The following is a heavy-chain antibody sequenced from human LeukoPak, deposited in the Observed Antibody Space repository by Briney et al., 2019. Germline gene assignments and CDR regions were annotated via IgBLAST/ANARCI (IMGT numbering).Heavy chain of an antibody. CDR2: IYHSGSA. J-gene: IGHJ5*02. V-gene: IGHV4-30-2*01. D-gene: IGHD2-8*01. Sequence: PSETLSLTCAVSGGSISSGGYSWSWIRQPPGKGLEWIGYIYHSGSAYYNPSLKSRVTISLYRSENQFSLKLSSVTAADTAVYYCARDQSFNGLGWFDLWGQGTLVTVSS. CDR1: GGSISSGGYS. CDR3: ARDQSFNGLGWFDL.